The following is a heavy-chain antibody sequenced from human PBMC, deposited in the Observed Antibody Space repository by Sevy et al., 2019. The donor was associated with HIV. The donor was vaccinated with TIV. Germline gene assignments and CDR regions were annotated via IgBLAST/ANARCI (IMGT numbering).Heavy chain of an antibody. D-gene: IGHD3-22*01. J-gene: IGHJ6*03. CDR2: IKSKTDGGTT. CDR3: TTDGVKIVAFKLVTHYMDV. Sequence: GGSLRLSCAASGFTFSNAWMSWVRQAPGKGLEWVGRIKSKTDGGTTDYAAPVKGRFTISRDDSKNTLYLQMNSLKTEDTAVYYCTTDGVKIVAFKLVTHYMDVWGKRTTVTVSS. V-gene: IGHV3-15*01. CDR1: GFTFSNAW.